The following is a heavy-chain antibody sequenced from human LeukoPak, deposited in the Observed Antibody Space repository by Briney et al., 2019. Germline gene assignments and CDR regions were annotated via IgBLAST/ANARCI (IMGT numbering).Heavy chain of an antibody. Sequence: AGSLSLSCAAPGFTFSDYYMSWLRQAPGKGLEWVSYISSSGSTTYYADSVKGRFTISRDNAKTSLYLQMNSLRAEDTAVYYCARAYRNYGDYWGQGTLVTVSS. CDR1: GFTFSDYY. J-gene: IGHJ4*02. V-gene: IGHV3-11*04. CDR2: ISSSGSTT. D-gene: IGHD4-11*01. CDR3: ARAYRNYGDY.